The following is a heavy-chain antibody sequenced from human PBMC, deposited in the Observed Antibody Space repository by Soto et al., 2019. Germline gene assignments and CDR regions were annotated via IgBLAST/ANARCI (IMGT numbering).Heavy chain of an antibody. CDR1: GFTFSSYG. J-gene: IGHJ5*02. CDR3: AKTGRLPDSSPNWFDP. V-gene: IGHV3-30*18. Sequence: QVQLVESGGGVVQPGRSLRLSCAASGFTFSSYGMHWVRQAPGKGLEWVAVISYDGSNKYYADSVKGRFTISRDNSKNTLYLQLNGLRAEDTAVYYCAKTGRLPDSSPNWFDPWGQGTLVTVSS. CDR2: ISYDGSNK. D-gene: IGHD6-13*01.